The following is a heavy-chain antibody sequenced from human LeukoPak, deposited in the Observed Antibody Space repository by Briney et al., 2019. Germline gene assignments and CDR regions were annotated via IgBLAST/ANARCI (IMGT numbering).Heavy chain of an antibody. CDR3: ARDSPPGSGSYSLN. J-gene: IGHJ4*02. CDR2: IYSGGST. D-gene: IGHD3-10*01. V-gene: IGHV3-53*01. Sequence: PGGSLRLSCAASGFTVSSNYMSWVRQAPGKGLEWVSVIYSGGSTYYADSVKGRFTISRDNSKNTLNLQMNSLRAEDTAVYYCARDSPPGSGSYSLNWGQGTLVTVSS. CDR1: GFTVSSNY.